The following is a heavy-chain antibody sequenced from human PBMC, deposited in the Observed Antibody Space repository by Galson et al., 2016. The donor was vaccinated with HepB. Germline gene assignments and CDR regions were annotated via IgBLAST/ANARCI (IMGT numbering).Heavy chain of an antibody. V-gene: IGHV3-23*01. J-gene: IGHJ4*02. CDR1: GFTFSSYP. Sequence: SLRLSCAASGFTFSSYPMTWVRQAPGKGLEWVSAISGSGGTTYYADSLKGWFTISRDNSKNTLYLQMNSLRAEDTAVYYCAKDPEKYTSGWYAGGYWGQGTQVTVSS. CDR2: ISGSGGTT. CDR3: AKDPEKYTSGWYAGGY. D-gene: IGHD6-19*01.